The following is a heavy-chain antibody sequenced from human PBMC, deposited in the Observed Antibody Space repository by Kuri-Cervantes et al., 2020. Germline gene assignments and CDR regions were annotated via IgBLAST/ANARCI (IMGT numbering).Heavy chain of an antibody. CDR3: AAESLVGATAEFDY. V-gene: IGHV1-2*04. CDR2: INPNSGGT. CDR1: GYTFNGYY. D-gene: IGHD1-26*01. Sequence: ASVKVSCKASGYTFNGYYMHWVRQAPGQGLEWMGWINPNSGGTNYAQKFQGWVTMTRDTSISTAYMELRSLRSDDTAVYYCAAESLVGATAEFDYWGQGTLGTVSS. J-gene: IGHJ4*02.